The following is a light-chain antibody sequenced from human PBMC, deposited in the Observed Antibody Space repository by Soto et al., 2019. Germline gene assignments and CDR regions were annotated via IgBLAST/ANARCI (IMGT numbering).Light chain of an antibody. CDR3: QQANSFPLT. CDR2: AAS. J-gene: IGKJ4*01. V-gene: IGKV1-12*01. Sequence: DIQMTQSPSSVSASVGDRVTITCRACQGISSWLAWYQQKPAKAPTLLIYAASSLQSGVLSRFSGSRSGTDFTPTIISLQPEDFATFYCQQANSFPLTFGGGTKVEIK. CDR1: QGISSW.